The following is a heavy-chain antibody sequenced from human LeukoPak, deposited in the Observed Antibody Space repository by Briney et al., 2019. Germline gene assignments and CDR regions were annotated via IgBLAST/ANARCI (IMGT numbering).Heavy chain of an antibody. CDR1: GFTFDDYA. Sequence: GGSLRLSCAASGFTFDDYAMHWVRQAPGKGLEWVSGISWNSGSIGYADSVKGRFTISRDNAKNSLYLRMNSLRAEDTALYYCAKTRGYDLVGYFDYWGQGTLVTVSS. V-gene: IGHV3-9*01. D-gene: IGHD5-12*01. CDR3: AKTRGYDLVGYFDY. CDR2: ISWNSGSI. J-gene: IGHJ4*02.